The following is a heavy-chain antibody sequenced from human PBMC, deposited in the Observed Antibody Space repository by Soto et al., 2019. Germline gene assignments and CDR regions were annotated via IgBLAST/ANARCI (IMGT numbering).Heavy chain of an antibody. Sequence: GGSLRLSCAASGFTFSSYGMHWVRQAPGKGLEWVAVIWYDGSNKYYADSVKGRFTISRDNSKNTLYLQMNSLRAEDTAVYYCARDVSPRSYYYMDVWGKGTTVTVSS. CDR3: ARDVSPRSYYYMDV. J-gene: IGHJ6*03. CDR2: IWYDGSNK. CDR1: GFTFSSYG. V-gene: IGHV3-33*01.